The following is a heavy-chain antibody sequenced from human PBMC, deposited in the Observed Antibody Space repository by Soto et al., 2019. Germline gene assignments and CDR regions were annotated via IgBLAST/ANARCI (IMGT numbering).Heavy chain of an antibody. CDR3: ARGVVVTGNFDS. D-gene: IGHD3-10*01. CDR1: DGSFNTSGFF. J-gene: IGHJ4*01. Sequence: QVQLEESGPGLVKPSQTLSLTCSVSDGSFNTSGFFWNWIRQHPGKGLEWIGYIYNTGSAFYNPSIKSRVDLSVDTSNHHFSLRLHSLTVADTAVYFCARGVVVTGNFDSWGHGTLVTVSS. V-gene: IGHV4-31*03. CDR2: IYNTGSA.